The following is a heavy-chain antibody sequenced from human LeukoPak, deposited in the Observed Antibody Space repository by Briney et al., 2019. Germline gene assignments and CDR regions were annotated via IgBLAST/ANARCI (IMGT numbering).Heavy chain of an antibody. D-gene: IGHD3-22*01. V-gene: IGHV4-39*01. J-gene: IGHJ5*02. CDR1: GGSISSSSYY. CDR2: IYYSGST. CDR3: ARHQMYYYDSSGLGWFDP. Sequence: SETLSLTCTVSGGSISSSSYYWGWIRQPPGKGLEWIGSIYYSGSTYHNPSLKSRVTISVDTSKNQFSLKLSSVTAADTAVYYCARHQMYYYDSSGLGWFDPWGQGTLVTVSS.